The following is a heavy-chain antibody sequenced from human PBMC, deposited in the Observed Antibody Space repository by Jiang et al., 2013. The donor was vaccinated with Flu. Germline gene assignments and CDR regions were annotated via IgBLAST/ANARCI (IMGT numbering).Heavy chain of an antibody. CDR3: ATPYYYDSSGYPRYFDL. V-gene: IGHV1-24*01. CDR2: FDPEDGET. J-gene: IGHJ2*01. Sequence: TELSMHWVRQAPGKGLEWMGGFDPEDGETIYAQKFQGRVTMTEDTSTDTAYMELSSLRSEDTAVYYCATPYYYDSSGYPRYFDLWGRGTLVTVSS. CDR1: TELS. D-gene: IGHD3-22*01.